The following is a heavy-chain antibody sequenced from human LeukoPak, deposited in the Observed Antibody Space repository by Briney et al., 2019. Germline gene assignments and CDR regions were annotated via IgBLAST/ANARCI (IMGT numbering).Heavy chain of an antibody. Sequence: AGGSLRLSCAASGFTFSSYSMNWVRQAPGKGLVWVSRINSDGSSTTYADSVKGRFTISRDNAKNTLYLQMNSLRDEDTAVYFCARGQAGTSWFDPWGQGTLVTVSS. CDR1: GFTFSSYS. CDR2: INSDGSST. D-gene: IGHD1-14*01. CDR3: ARGQAGTSWFDP. J-gene: IGHJ5*02. V-gene: IGHV3-74*01.